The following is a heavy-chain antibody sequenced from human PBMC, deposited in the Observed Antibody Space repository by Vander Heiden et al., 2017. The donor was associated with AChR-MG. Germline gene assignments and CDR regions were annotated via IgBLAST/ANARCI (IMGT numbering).Heavy chain of an antibody. CDR3: ARDSGTHAFDI. V-gene: IGHV3-64*01. J-gene: IGHJ3*02. CDR1: GFTFSSYA. Sequence: VQLVESGGGLVPPGGSLSPSCAASGFTFSSYAMHWVRQAPGKGLEYVAAISSNGGSTYYANSVKGRFTIFRDNSKNTLYLQMGSLRAEDMAVYYCARDSGTHAFDIWGQGTMVTVSS. CDR2: ISSNGGST.